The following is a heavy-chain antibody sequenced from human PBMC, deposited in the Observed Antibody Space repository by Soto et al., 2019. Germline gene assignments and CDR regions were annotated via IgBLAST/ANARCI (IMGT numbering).Heavy chain of an antibody. CDR2: IIPIFGTA. CDR1: GGTFSSYA. V-gene: IGHV1-69*13. Sequence: SVKVSCKASGGTFSSYAISWVRQAPGQGLEWMGGIIPIFGTANYAQKFQGRVTITADESTSTAYMELSSLRSEDTAVYYCARGDIVVVPAASIRYDILTGYFDYWGQGTMVTVYS. D-gene: IGHD2-2*01. CDR3: ARGDIVVVPAASIRYDILTGYFDY. J-gene: IGHJ4*02.